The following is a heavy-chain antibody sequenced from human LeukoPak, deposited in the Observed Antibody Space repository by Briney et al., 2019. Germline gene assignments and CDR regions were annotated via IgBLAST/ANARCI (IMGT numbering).Heavy chain of an antibody. CDR1: GGSIGSGGYY. CDR3: ARGRSAPASGFSWGPKQFYSGMDV. Sequence: PSETLSLTCTVSGGSIGSGGYYWSWIRQHPGKGLEWIGYIYYSGSTYYNPSLKGRVAISMDTSKRQFSLSLTSMTAADTGVYFCARGRSAPASGFSWGPKQFYSGMDVWGQGTTVTVSS. V-gene: IGHV4-31*03. D-gene: IGHD3-22*01. J-gene: IGHJ6*02. CDR2: IYYSGST.